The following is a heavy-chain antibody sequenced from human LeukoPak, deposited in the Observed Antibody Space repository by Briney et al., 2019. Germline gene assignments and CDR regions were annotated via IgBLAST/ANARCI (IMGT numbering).Heavy chain of an antibody. CDR1: SGSISSGDYY. CDR2: IYYTGYT. V-gene: IGHV4-31*03. CDR3: ASMRSGDYVDY. Sequence: SETLSLTCTVSSGSISSGDYYWSWIRQHPGKGLEWIGYIYYTGYTYYNPSLKSRATIAIDTSKNQFSLKLSSVTAADTAEYYCASMRSGDYVDYWGRGTLVTVSS. J-gene: IGHJ4*02. D-gene: IGHD1-26*01.